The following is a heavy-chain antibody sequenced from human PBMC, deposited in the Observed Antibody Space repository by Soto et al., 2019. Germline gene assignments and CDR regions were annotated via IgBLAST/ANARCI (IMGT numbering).Heavy chain of an antibody. V-gene: IGHV3-48*02. D-gene: IGHD3-10*01. Sequence: GGFLRLSCAASGVTFSSYSMNWVRQAPGKGLEWVSYISSSSTIYYADSVKGRFTISRDKAKNSLYLQMNSLRDEDTALYYCAKSRNSRLYFYDYWGQGTLVTVSS. CDR2: ISSSSTI. CDR1: GVTFSSYS. CDR3: AKSRNSRLYFYDY. J-gene: IGHJ4*02.